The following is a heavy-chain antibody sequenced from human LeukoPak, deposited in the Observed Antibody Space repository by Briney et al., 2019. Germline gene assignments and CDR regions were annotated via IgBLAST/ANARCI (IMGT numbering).Heavy chain of an antibody. CDR1: GFTFSSYA. CDR2: ISYDGSNK. V-gene: IGHV3-30-3*01. CDR3: ARDSYYDILTGYYPPTDY. D-gene: IGHD3-9*01. Sequence: GGSLRLSCAASGFTFSSYAMHWVRQAPGKGLEWVAVISYDGSNKYYADSVKGRFTTSRDNSKNTLYLQMNSLRAEDTAVYYCARDSYYDILTGYYPPTDYWGQGTLVTVSS. J-gene: IGHJ4*02.